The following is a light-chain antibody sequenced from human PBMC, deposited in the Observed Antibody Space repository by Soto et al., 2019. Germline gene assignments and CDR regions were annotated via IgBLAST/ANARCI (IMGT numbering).Light chain of an antibody. V-gene: IGLV1-51*01. CDR3: GTWDDSLTAVV. CDR2: DNN. CDR1: SSNIGNNY. Sequence: QSVLTQPPSVSAAPGQKVTISCSGSSSNIGNNYVSWYQQLPGTAPKLLIYDNNERPSRIPDRFSGSKSGTSATLGITGLQTGDEADYYCGTWDDSLTAVVFGGGTKLTVL. J-gene: IGLJ2*01.